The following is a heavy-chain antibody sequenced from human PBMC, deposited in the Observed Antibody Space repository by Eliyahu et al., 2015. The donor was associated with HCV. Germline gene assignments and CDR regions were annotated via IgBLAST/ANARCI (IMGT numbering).Heavy chain of an antibody. CDR1: GXTFSSYG. CDR3: ARARGGWDFDY. V-gene: IGHV3-21*01. J-gene: IGHJ4*02. CDR2: ITSGSSYI. Sequence: EVQLVESGGGLVKPGGSLRLSCAASGXTFSSYGIXWVRXAPGKGLGXVSSITSGSSYIYYADSVKGRFTISSDNAKNSLYLQANSLRAEDTAVYYCARARGGWDFDYWGQGTLVTVSS. D-gene: IGHD3-10*01.